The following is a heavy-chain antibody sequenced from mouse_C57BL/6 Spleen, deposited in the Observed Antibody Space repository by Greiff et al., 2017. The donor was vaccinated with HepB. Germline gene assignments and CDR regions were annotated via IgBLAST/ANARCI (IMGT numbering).Heavy chain of an antibody. CDR3: AKDATAQAPHYAMDY. CDR1: GYSITSGYY. J-gene: IGHJ4*01. CDR2: ISYDGSN. D-gene: IGHD3-2*02. Sequence: DVQLQESGPGLVKPSQSLSLTCSVTGYSITSGYYWNWIRQFPGNKLEWMGYISYDGSNNYNPSLKNLISITRDTSKTQFFLKLNSVTTEDTATYYCAKDATAQAPHYAMDYWGQGTSVTVSS. V-gene: IGHV3-6*01.